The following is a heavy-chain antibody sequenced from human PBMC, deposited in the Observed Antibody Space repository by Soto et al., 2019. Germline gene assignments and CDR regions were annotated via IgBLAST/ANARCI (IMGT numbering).Heavy chain of an antibody. CDR3: AREYSSSSGRGLDY. CDR1: GFTFSSYS. Sequence: EVQLVESGGGLVQPGGSLRLSCAASGFTFSSYSMNWVRQAPGKGLEWVSYISTSSSTIYYADSVKGRFTISRDNAKNSLYLQRNSLRDEDTAVYYCAREYSSSSGRGLDYWGQGTLVTVSS. J-gene: IGHJ4*02. V-gene: IGHV3-48*02. CDR2: ISTSSSTI. D-gene: IGHD6-6*01.